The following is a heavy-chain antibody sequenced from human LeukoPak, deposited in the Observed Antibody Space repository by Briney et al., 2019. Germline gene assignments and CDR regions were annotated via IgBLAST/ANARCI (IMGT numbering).Heavy chain of an antibody. Sequence: ASVKVSCKASGCTFTGYYMNWVRQAPGQGLEWMGWINPNSGGTNYAQKFQGRVTMTGDTSISTAYMELSSLRSDDTAVYYCASRKQQLVRSGHSFDYWGQGTLVTVSS. D-gene: IGHD6-13*01. CDR2: INPNSGGT. CDR1: GCTFTGYY. CDR3: ASRKQQLVRSGHSFDY. J-gene: IGHJ4*02. V-gene: IGHV1-2*02.